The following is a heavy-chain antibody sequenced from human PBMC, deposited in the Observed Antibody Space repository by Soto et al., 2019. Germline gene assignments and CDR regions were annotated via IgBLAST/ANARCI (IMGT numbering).Heavy chain of an antibody. CDR2: IYYSGST. J-gene: IGHJ6*02. CDR1: GGSISSGGYY. D-gene: IGHD1-26*01. Sequence: SETLSLTCTVSGGSISSGGYYWSWIRQHPGKGLEWIGYIYYSGSTYYNPSLESRVTISVDTSKNQFSLKLSSVTAADTAVYYCARESKGASLQSYGMDVWGQGTTVTVSS. V-gene: IGHV4-31*03. CDR3: ARESKGASLQSYGMDV.